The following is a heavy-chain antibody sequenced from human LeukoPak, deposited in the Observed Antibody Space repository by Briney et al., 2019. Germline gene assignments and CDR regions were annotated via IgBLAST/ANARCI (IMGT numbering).Heavy chain of an antibody. CDR3: AATYDSSGYYSGAFDI. Sequence: GASVKVSCKASGGTFSSYAISWVRQAPGQGLEWMGRIIPILGIANYAQKFQGRVTITADKSTSTAYMELSSLRSEDTAVYYCAATYDSSGYYSGAFDIWGQGTMVTVSS. J-gene: IGHJ3*02. CDR1: GGTFSSYA. CDR2: IIPILGIA. V-gene: IGHV1-69*04. D-gene: IGHD3-22*01.